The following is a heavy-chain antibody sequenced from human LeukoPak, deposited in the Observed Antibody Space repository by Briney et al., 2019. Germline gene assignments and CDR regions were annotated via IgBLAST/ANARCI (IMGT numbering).Heavy chain of an antibody. Sequence: GGSLRLSCAASGFTFSSYSMNWVRQAPGKGLEWVSSISSSSSYIYYADSVKGRFTISRDNAKNSLYLQMNSLRAEDTAVYYCARGIGSSGYYYVYWGQGTLVTVSS. CDR2: ISSSSSYI. D-gene: IGHD3-22*01. J-gene: IGHJ4*02. V-gene: IGHV3-21*01. CDR1: GFTFSSYS. CDR3: ARGIGSSGYYYVY.